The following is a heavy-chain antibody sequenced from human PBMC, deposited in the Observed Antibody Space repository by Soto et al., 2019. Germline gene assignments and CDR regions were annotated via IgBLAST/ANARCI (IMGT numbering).Heavy chain of an antibody. Sequence: QVQLQQWGAGLLKPSETLSLTCAVSGGSFSAYHWTWIRQTPGKALEWIGEISHSGSTNYKPSPKSRVTISADPSNKQFSLNLTSMTAADSGVYYCARGECSSNYCFTRWALDIWGQGTVVTVSS. CDR1: GGSFSAYH. J-gene: IGHJ3*02. V-gene: IGHV4-34*01. CDR3: ARGECSSNYCFTRWALDI. D-gene: IGHD2-2*01. CDR2: ISHSGST.